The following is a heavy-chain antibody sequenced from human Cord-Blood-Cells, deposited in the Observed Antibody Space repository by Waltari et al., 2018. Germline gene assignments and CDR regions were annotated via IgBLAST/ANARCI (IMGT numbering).Heavy chain of an antibody. CDR3: AREGMSGYYFFDY. CDR2: INPNSGGT. V-gene: IGHV1-2*04. J-gene: IGHJ4*02. D-gene: IGHD3-3*01. CDR1: GYTFPGYY. Sequence: QVQLVQSGAEVKKPGASVKVSCTASGYTFPGYYMHWVRPAPGQGLEWMGWINPNSGGTNYARKFQGWVTMTRDTSISTAYMELSRLRSDDTAVYYCAREGMSGYYFFDYWGQGTLVTVSS.